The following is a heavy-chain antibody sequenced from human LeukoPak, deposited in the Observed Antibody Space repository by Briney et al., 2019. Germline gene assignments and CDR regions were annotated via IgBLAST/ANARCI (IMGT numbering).Heavy chain of an antibody. CDR1: GGTISSSNW. CDR3: VRERGETGLTDY. D-gene: IGHD7-27*01. V-gene: IGHV3-74*03. CDR2: INTDGSDR. Sequence: PSEALSLTCAVSGGTISSSNWWSWVRQPPGKGLVWVSRINTDGSDRKYADSVKGRFTISRDNAKNTLYLQMNSLRAEDTAVYYCVRERGETGLTDYWGQGTLVTVSS. J-gene: IGHJ4*02.